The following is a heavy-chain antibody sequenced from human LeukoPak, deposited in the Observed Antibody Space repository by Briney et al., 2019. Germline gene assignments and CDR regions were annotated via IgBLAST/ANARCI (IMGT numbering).Heavy chain of an antibody. J-gene: IGHJ6*03. D-gene: IGHD3-22*01. Sequence: SETLSLTCAVYGGSFSGNYWSWIRQPPGKGLEWIGEINHSGSTNYNPSLKSRVTISVDTSKNQFSLKLSSVTAADTAVYYCASARGDYDSSGYYYYYMDVWGKGTTVTVSS. CDR3: ASARGDYDSSGYYYYYMDV. CDR2: INHSGST. V-gene: IGHV4-34*01. CDR1: GGSFSGNY.